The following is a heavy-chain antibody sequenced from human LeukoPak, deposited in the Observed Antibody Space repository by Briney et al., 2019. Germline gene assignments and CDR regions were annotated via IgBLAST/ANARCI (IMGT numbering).Heavy chain of an antibody. D-gene: IGHD3-9*01. CDR3: AREGGGSLRYFDWLSPHAFDI. CDR1: GGSLSSYY. J-gene: IGHJ3*02. Sequence: SETLSLTCTVSGGSLSSYYWSWIRQPPGKGLEWIGYIYYSGSTNYNPSLTSRVTISVDTSKNQFSLKLSSVTAADTAVYYCAREGGGSLRYFDWLSPHAFDIWGQGAMVTVSS. V-gene: IGHV4-59*01. CDR2: IYYSGST.